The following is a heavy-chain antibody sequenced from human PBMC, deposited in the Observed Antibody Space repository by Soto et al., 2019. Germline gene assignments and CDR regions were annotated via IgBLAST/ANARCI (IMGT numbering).Heavy chain of an antibody. J-gene: IGHJ6*02. CDR2: TWYDGSNK. V-gene: IGHV3-33*01. CDR1: GFTFSSYG. CDR3: ARDTGGVPAAPAYGMDV. D-gene: IGHD2-2*01. Sequence: GGSLRLSCAASGFTFSSYGMHWVRQAPGKGLEWVAVTWYDGSNKYYADSVKGRFTISRDNSKNTLYLQMNSLRAEDTAVYYCARDTGGVPAAPAYGMDVWGQGTTVTVSS.